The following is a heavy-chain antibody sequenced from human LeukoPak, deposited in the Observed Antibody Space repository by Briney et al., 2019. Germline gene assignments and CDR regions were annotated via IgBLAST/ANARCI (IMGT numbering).Heavy chain of an antibody. V-gene: IGHV4-39*01. CDR2: IYYSGST. CDR1: GGSISSSSYY. D-gene: IGHD3-9*01. J-gene: IGHJ5*02. Sequence: SETLSLTCTVSGGSISSSSYYWGWIRQPPGKGLEWIGSIYYSGSTYYNPSLKSRVTISVDTSKNQFSLKLSSVTAADTAVYYCARHGADIVTGYYNRALDWFDPWGQGTLVTVSS. CDR3: ARHGADIVTGYYNRALDWFDP.